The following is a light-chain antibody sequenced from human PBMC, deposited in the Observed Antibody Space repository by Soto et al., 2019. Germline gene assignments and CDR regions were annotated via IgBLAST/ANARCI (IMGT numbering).Light chain of an antibody. J-gene: IGKJ2*02. V-gene: IGKV1-5*01. CDR3: QHSNSHLCT. CDR1: QTISNW. Sequence: DIQMTQSPSSLSASVGDRVTITCRASQTISNWLAWYQQKPGRAPKLLIYAASTLESGVPSRFSGRGSGTEFTLTISSLQADDFATYYCQHSNSHLCTFGQGTKLEIK. CDR2: AAS.